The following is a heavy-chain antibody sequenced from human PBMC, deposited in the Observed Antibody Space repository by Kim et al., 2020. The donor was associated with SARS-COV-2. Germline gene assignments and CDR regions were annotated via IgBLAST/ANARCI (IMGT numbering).Heavy chain of an antibody. CDR2: IYYSGST. CDR3: ARDRRRADTSVYGMDV. CDR1: GGSISSGGYY. J-gene: IGHJ6*02. V-gene: IGHV4-31*03. D-gene: IGHD3-22*01. Sequence: SETLSLTCTVSGGSISSGGYYWSWIRQHPGKGLEWIGYIYYSGSTYYNPSLKSRVTISVDTSKNQFSLKLSSVTAADTAVYYCARDRRRADTSVYGMDVWGQGTTVTVPS.